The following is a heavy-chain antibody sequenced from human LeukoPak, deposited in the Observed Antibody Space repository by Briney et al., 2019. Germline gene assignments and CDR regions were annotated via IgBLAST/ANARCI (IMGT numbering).Heavy chain of an antibody. D-gene: IGHD2/OR15-2a*01. V-gene: IGHV3-53*01. CDR3: ARRAGEYSHPYDY. CDR1: GFTFRSYE. CDR2: IYSGGNT. J-gene: IGHJ4*02. Sequence: GGSLRLSCAASGFTFRSYEMNWVRQAPGKGLEWVSFIYSGGNTHYSDSVKGRFTISRDNSKNTLYLQMNSLRAEDTAVYYCARRAGEYSHPYDYWGQGTLVPVSS.